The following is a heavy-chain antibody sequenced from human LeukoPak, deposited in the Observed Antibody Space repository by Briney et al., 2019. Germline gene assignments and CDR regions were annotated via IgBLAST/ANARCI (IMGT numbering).Heavy chain of an antibody. V-gene: IGHV4-39*02. J-gene: IGHJ3*02. CDR2: IYYSGST. Sequence: ASETLSLTCTVSGGSISSSSYYWGWIRQSPGKGLEWIGSIYYSGSTYYNPSLKSRVTISVDTSKNQFSLKLSSVTAADTAVYYCARDSLRGVINDAFDIWGQGTMVTVSS. D-gene: IGHD3-10*01. CDR3: ARDSLRGVINDAFDI. CDR1: GGSISSSSYY.